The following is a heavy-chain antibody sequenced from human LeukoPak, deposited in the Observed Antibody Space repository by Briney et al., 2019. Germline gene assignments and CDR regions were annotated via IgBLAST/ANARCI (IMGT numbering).Heavy chain of an antibody. D-gene: IGHD2/OR15-2a*01. CDR1: GFTIGPYA. Sequence: GGALRLSCAASGFTIGPYAMYWVRQGPGRGLEWVSVIKADGSGTFYSDSVRGRFTTSRDNSKNSLYLQMNSLTSEDTALYYCATWAFYHNLDVWGQGTTVIVSS. CDR2: IKADGSGT. CDR3: ATWAFYHNLDV. J-gene: IGHJ6*02. V-gene: IGHV3-43*02.